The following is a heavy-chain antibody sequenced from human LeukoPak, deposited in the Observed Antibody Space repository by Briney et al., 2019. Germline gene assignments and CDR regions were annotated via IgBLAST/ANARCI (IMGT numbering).Heavy chain of an antibody. CDR2: ITSSSSTI. Sequence: GGSLRLSCAASGFTFSSYNMNWVRQAPGKGLEWVSYITSSSSTISHADSVKGRFTISRDNAKNSLYLQMNSLRDEDTAVYYCAREYSSSSGSVSDYWGQGTLVTVSS. CDR1: GFTFSSYN. V-gene: IGHV3-48*02. D-gene: IGHD6-6*01. CDR3: AREYSSSSGSVSDY. J-gene: IGHJ4*02.